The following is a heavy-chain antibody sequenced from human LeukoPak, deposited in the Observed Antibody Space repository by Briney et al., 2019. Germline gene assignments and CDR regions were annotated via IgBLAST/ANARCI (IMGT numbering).Heavy chain of an antibody. D-gene: IGHD2-15*01. CDR2: INPSGGST. V-gene: IGHV1-46*01. Sequence: ASVKVSCKASGYTFTSYYMHWVRQAPGQGLEWMGIINPSGGSTSYAQKFQGRVTMTRDTSTSTVYMELSSLRSEDTAVYYCARAPYCSGGSCFYYFDYWGQGTLVTVSS. J-gene: IGHJ4*02. CDR1: GYTFTSYY. CDR3: ARAPYCSGGSCFYYFDY.